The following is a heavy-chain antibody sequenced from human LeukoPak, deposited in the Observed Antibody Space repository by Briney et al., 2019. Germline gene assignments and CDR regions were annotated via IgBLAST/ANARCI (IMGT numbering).Heavy chain of an antibody. CDR3: ARADFGDFAFDH. D-gene: IGHD4-17*01. J-gene: IGHJ5*02. CDR1: GFTFSNHA. Sequence: QPGGSLRLSCAASGFTFSNHAMSWVRQAPGRGLEWVPAITSSGADTYYADSVRGRFTMSRHNSRHTVSLQVRSLRADDTAVYYCARADFGDFAFDHWGRGVMLTVSS. V-gene: IGHV3-23*01. CDR2: ITSSGADT.